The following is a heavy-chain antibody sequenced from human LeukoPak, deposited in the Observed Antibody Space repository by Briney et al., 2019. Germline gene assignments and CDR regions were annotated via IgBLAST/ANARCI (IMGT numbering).Heavy chain of an antibody. J-gene: IGHJ4*02. CDR3: ARVVVRDGYNYYFDY. CDR1: GGTFSSYA. D-gene: IGHD5-24*01. Sequence: ASVKVSSKASGGTFSSYAISWVRQAPGQGLEWMGGIIPIFGTANYAQKFQGRVTITADESTSTAYMELSSLRSEDTAVYYCARVVVRDGYNYYFDYWGQGTLVTVSS. V-gene: IGHV1-69*01. CDR2: IIPIFGTA.